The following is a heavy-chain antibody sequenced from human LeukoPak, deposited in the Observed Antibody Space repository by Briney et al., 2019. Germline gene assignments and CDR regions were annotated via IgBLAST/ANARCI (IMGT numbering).Heavy chain of an antibody. CDR2: ISKSSSYI. CDR3: ARVRCSSTSCPAAGYYFDY. Sequence: GGSLRLSCAAPGFTFSSYTMTWVRQAPGKGLDWVSSISKSSSYIYYADSVKGRFTISRDSAKNSLYLQMSSLRAEDTAVYYCARVRCSSTSCPAAGYYFDYWGQGTLVTVSS. V-gene: IGHV3-21*01. CDR1: GFTFSSYT. J-gene: IGHJ4*02. D-gene: IGHD2-2*01.